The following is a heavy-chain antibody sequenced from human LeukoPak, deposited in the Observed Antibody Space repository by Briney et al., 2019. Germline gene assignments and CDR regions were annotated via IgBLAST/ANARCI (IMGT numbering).Heavy chain of an antibody. CDR2: IRYDGS. D-gene: IGHD3/OR15-3a*01. Sequence: GGSLRLSCAASGFIFRDYGMHWVRQAPGKGLEWVACIRYDGSKYADSVKGRFTISRDDSNNMAYLQMDSLKNEDTAVYYCTREDWDFDSWGQGTPVSVSS. J-gene: IGHJ4*02. V-gene: IGHV3-30*02. CDR3: TREDWDFDS. CDR1: GFIFRDYG.